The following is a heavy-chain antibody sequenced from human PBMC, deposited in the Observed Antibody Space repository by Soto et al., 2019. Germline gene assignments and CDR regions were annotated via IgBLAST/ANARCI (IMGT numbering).Heavy chain of an antibody. V-gene: IGHV1-8*01. Sequence: QVQLVQSGAEVKKPGASVKVSCKASGYTFTSYDINWVRQATGQGLEWMGWMNTNSGNTVYAQKFQGRVTITRNTSISTAYMEMSSLRSQDTAVYYCARDQTNYGMDVWGQGTTVTVS. CDR1: GYTFTSYD. J-gene: IGHJ6*02. CDR2: MNTNSGNT. CDR3: ARDQTNYGMDV.